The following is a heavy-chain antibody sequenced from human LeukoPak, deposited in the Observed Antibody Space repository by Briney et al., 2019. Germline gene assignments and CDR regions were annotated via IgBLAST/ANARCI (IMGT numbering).Heavy chain of an antibody. CDR1: GFTFSSYA. CDR2: ISGSGGST. CDR3: AKDLVVVSAAIGGYFDY. J-gene: IGHJ4*02. D-gene: IGHD2-2*02. Sequence: GGSLRLSCAASGFTFSSYAMSWVRQAPGKGLEWVSAISGSGGSTYYAGSVKGRFAISRDNSKNTLYLQMNSLRAEDTAVYYCAKDLVVVSAAIGGYFDYWGQGTLVTVSS. V-gene: IGHV3-23*01.